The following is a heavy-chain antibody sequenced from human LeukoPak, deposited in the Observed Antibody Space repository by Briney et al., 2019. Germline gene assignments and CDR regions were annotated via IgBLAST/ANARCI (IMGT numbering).Heavy chain of an antibody. Sequence: GGSLRLSCAVSGVSLSDYWMHWVRQAPGKGLEWVSAIRGSGGGTYYADSVKGRFTISRDNSKNTLYLQMNSLRDEDTALYYCAKAGIGVVGYFDYWGQGTLVTVSS. J-gene: IGHJ4*02. V-gene: IGHV3-23*01. CDR3: AKAGIGVVGYFDY. CDR1: GVSLSDYW. D-gene: IGHD6-19*01. CDR2: IRGSGGGT.